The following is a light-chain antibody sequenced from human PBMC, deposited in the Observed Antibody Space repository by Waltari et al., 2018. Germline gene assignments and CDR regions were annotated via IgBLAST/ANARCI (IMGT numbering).Light chain of an antibody. J-gene: IGKJ1*01. Sequence: DFQMTQSPSSLSASVGDSVTITCRASQSISTYLNWYQQRPGKAPKLLIYAASTLQSGVPSRFSGSGSGTDFTLTISSLQPEDFASYYCQQSYNTPRTFGQGTKVENK. CDR1: QSISTY. V-gene: IGKV1-39*01. CDR3: QQSYNTPRT. CDR2: AAS.